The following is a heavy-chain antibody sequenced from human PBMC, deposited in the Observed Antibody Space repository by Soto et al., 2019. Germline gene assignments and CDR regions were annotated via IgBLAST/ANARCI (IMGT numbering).Heavy chain of an antibody. J-gene: IGHJ5*02. CDR2: IYYSGST. CDR1: GGSISSYY. D-gene: IGHD5-12*01. Sequence: PSETLSLTCTVSGGSISSYYCSWIRQPPGKGLEWIGYIYYSGSTNYNPSLKSRVTISVDTSKNQFSLKLSSVTAADTAVYYCARDLRDGYNFNWFDPWGQGTLVTVSS. V-gene: IGHV4-59*01. CDR3: ARDLRDGYNFNWFDP.